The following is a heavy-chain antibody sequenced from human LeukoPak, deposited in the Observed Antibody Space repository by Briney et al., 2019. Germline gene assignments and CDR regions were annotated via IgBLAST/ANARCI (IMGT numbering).Heavy chain of an antibody. D-gene: IGHD2-2*01. V-gene: IGHV3-23*01. J-gene: IGHJ4*02. CDR1: GFTFSTYA. Sequence: GGPLRLSCVASGFTFSTYALSWVRQAPGKGLEWVSAISSSGGSPYYADSVNGRFTISRDNSKNTLYLQMNSLRAEDTALYYCAKDQALSLSSSRALDYWGQGTLVTVSS. CDR2: ISSSGGSP. CDR3: AKDQALSLSSSRALDY.